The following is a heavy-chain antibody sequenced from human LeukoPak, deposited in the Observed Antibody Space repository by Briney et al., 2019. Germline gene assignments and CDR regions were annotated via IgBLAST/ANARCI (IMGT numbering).Heavy chain of an antibody. D-gene: IGHD3-10*01. Sequence: SETLSLTCTVSGGSISSGSYYWSWIRQPAGKGLEWIGRIYTSGSTNYNPSLKSRVTISVDTSKNQFSPKLSSVTAADTAVYYCARGTKYYYGSGPFDYWGQGTLVTVSS. CDR2: IYTSGST. CDR1: GGSISSGSYY. V-gene: IGHV4-61*02. J-gene: IGHJ4*02. CDR3: ARGTKYYYGSGPFDY.